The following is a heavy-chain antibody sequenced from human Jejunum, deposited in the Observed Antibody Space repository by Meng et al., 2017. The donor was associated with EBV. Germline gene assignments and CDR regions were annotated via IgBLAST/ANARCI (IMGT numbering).Heavy chain of an antibody. CDR3: TSRVVTTNDN. CDR2: VKREIDGGST. J-gene: IGHJ4*02. CDR1: GFTFSNTW. Sequence: EVVLGGSGGGLVKPGGSLRLYCVASGFTFSNTWMNWVRQAPGKGLEWIGRVKREIDGGSTDYIAPVKGRFTISRDDSINTVYLQMNNLEIGDTGVYYCTSRVVTTNDNWGQGTLVTVSS. V-gene: IGHV3-15*01. D-gene: IGHD4-17*01.